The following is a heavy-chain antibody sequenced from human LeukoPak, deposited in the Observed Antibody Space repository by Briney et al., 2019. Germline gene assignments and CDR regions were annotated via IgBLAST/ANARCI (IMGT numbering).Heavy chain of an antibody. D-gene: IGHD5-24*01. V-gene: IGHV4-34*01. CDR3: AREGIHRDGYRRVDY. J-gene: IGHJ4*02. CDR2: VNHSGST. Sequence: SETLSLTCAVYGGSFSGYSWSWLRQPPGKGLEWIGEVNHSGSTNYSPSLKSRVTISVDTSKNQFSLKLRSVTAADTAVYYCAREGIHRDGYRRVDYWGQGTLVTVSS. CDR1: GGSFSGYS.